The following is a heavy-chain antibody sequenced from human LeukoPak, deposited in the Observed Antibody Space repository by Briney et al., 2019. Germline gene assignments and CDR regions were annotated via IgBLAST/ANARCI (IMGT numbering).Heavy chain of an antibody. CDR2: IIPILGIA. J-gene: IGHJ5*02. Sequence: SVKVSCKASGGTFSSYTISWVRQAPGQGLEWMGRIIPILGIANYAQKFQGRVTITADKSTSTAYMELSSLRSEDTAVYYCATLSQSAHQSPFDPWGQGTLVTVSS. D-gene: IGHD2-2*01. CDR1: GGTFSSYT. CDR3: ATLSQSAHQSPFDP. V-gene: IGHV1-69*02.